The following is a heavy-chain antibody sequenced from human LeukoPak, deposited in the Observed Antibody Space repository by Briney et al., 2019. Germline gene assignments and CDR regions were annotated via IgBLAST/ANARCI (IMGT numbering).Heavy chain of an antibody. J-gene: IGHJ4*02. CDR1: GFTFSSYW. CDR2: IKQDGSEK. D-gene: IGHD3-10*01. Sequence: GGSLRLSYAASGFTFSSYWMSWVRQAPGKGLEWVANIKQDGSEKYYVDSVKGRFTISRDNAKNSLYLQMNSLRAEDTAVYYCARSRRQTYYYGSGSGYFDYWGQGTLVTVSS. V-gene: IGHV3-7*01. CDR3: ARSRRQTYYYGSGSGYFDY.